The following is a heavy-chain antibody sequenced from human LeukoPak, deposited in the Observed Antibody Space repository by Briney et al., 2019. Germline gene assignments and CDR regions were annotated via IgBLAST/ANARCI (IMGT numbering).Heavy chain of an antibody. V-gene: IGHV1-2*02. CDR3: ARYSSGWYFDL. D-gene: IGHD6-19*01. CDR1: GYTFTGYY. Sequence: ASVRVSCKTSGYTFTGYYMHWVRQAPGQGLEWMGWINPNSGGTNYAQKFQGRVTMTRETSISTAYMELTRLRSDDTAGYYCARYSSGWYFDLWGRGNLVTVSS. J-gene: IGHJ2*01. CDR2: INPNSGGT.